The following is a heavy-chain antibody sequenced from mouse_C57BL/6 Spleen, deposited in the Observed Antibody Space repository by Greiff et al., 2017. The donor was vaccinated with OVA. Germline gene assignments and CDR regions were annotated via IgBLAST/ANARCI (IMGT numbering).Heavy chain of an antibody. J-gene: IGHJ4*01. CDR1: GFTFTDYY. D-gene: IGHD2-1*01. CDR3: ARSYCNTREYYAMDY. V-gene: IGHV7-3*01. CDR2: IRNKANGYTT. Sequence: EVKVVESGGGLVQPGGSLSLSCAASGFTFTDYYMSWVRQPPGKALEWLGFIRNKANGYTTEYSASVQGRFTISRDNSQSILYLQMNALRAEDSATYYCARSYCNTREYYAMDYWGQGTSVTVSA.